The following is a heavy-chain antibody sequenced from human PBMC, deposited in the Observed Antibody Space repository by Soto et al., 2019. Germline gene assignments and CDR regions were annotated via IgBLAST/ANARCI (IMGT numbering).Heavy chain of an antibody. V-gene: IGHV1-3*01. CDR2: INAGSGNT. Sequence: ASVKVSCKASGYTFTSYAMHWVRQAPGQRLEWMGWINAGSGNTKYSQKFRGRVTITRDTSASTAYMELSSLRSEDTAVYYCARVDILTGVPHDYWGQGTLVTVSS. CDR3: ARVDILTGVPHDY. J-gene: IGHJ4*02. CDR1: GYTFTSYA. D-gene: IGHD3-9*01.